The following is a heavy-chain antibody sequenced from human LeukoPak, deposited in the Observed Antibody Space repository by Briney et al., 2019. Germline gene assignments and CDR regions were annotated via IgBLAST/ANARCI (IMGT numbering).Heavy chain of an antibody. Sequence: GGSLRLSCAASGFTFSSYGTHWVRQAPGKGLEWVAVIWYDGSNKYYADSVKGRFTISRDNSKNTLYLQMNSLRAEDTAVYYCAKGRGYSYGWLDYWGQGTLVTVSS. J-gene: IGHJ4*02. CDR3: AKGRGYSYGWLDY. V-gene: IGHV3-33*06. CDR2: IWYDGSNK. D-gene: IGHD5-18*01. CDR1: GFTFSSYG.